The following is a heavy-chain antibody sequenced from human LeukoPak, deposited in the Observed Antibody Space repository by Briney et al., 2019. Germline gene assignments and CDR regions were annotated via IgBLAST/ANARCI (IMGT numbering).Heavy chain of an antibody. CDR2: IYPRDGST. Sequence: AAVRVSFTASGYTFTINYIHRGRQAPGQGGEWMGMIYPRDGSTSYAQKFQGRVTVTRDTSTSTVHMELSGLRSEDTAVYYCAGDQEGFDYWGQGTLVTVSS. J-gene: IGHJ4*02. CDR1: GYTFTINY. CDR3: AGDQEGFDY. V-gene: IGHV1-46*01.